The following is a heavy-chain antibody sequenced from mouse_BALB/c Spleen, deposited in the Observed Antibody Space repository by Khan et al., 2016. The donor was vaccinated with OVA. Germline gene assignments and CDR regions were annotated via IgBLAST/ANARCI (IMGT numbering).Heavy chain of an antibody. V-gene: IGHV1S81*02. D-gene: IGHD1-1*01. CDR2: TNPTNGRT. CDR3: ARSENVVATYFDY. Sequence: QVQLQQSGAELVKAGASVKMSCKASGYTFTSYWMHWVKQRLGQGLEWFAETNPTNGRTYYNEKFKSKATLTVDKSSSTAYMLLSGPTFEDSAVYYSARSENVVATYFDYWGEGTTLTVSS. CDR1: GYTFTSYW. J-gene: IGHJ2*01.